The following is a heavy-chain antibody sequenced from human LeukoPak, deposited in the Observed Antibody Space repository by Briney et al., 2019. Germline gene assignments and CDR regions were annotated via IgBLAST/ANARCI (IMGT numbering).Heavy chain of an antibody. CDR1: GDSISSGGYS. CDR2: LYHSGST. V-gene: IGHV4-30-2*01. Sequence: SQTLSLTCAVSGDSISSGGYSWSWIRQPPGKGLEWIGYLYHSGSTYYNPSLKSRVTISVDRSKNQFSLKLSSVTAADTAMYYCARAAYSYGYYFDYWGQGTLVTVS. D-gene: IGHD5-18*01. CDR3: ARAAYSYGYYFDY. J-gene: IGHJ4*02.